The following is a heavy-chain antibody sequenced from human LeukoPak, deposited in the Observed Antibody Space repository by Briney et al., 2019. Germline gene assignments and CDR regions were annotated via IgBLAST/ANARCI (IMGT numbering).Heavy chain of an antibody. CDR2: ISYDETKK. CDR1: GFTFSSYA. Sequence: GGSLRLSCAAFGFTFSSYAMHWVRQAPGKGLEWVAFISYDETKKFYADSVKGRFTISRDNSKDTLYLQINSLRAEDTAVYFCARDQRRNSYGYIFDYWGQGNLVTVSS. J-gene: IGHJ4*02. CDR3: ARDQRRNSYGYIFDY. V-gene: IGHV3-30-3*01. D-gene: IGHD5-18*01.